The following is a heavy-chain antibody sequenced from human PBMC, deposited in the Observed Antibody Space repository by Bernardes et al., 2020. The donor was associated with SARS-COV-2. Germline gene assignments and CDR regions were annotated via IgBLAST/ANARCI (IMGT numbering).Heavy chain of an antibody. Sequence: GSLSLSCAASGFTFSRYWMSWVRPAPGKGLEWVANIKQDGSEKYYVDSVKGRFTISRDNAKNSLYLQMNSLRAEDTAVYYCARDGLAAAGTWYYYGMDVWGQGTTVTVSS. CDR1: GFTFSRYW. CDR3: ARDGLAAAGTWYYYGMDV. CDR2: IKQDGSEK. J-gene: IGHJ6*02. V-gene: IGHV3-7*01. D-gene: IGHD6-13*01.